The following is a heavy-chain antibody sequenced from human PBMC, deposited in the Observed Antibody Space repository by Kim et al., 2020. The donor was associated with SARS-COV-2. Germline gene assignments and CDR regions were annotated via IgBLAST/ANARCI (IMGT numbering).Heavy chain of an antibody. V-gene: IGHV3-23*01. J-gene: IGHJ4*02. CDR3: AKTSRRIQFDY. Sequence: HADTVNGRFTISRDKSKNTLYLQMNSLRAEDTAVYYCAKTSRRIQFDYWGQGTLVTVSS. D-gene: IGHD5-18*01.